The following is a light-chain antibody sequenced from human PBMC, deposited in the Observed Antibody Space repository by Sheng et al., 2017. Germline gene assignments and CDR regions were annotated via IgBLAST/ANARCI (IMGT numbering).Light chain of an antibody. CDR1: QSVSSNY. Sequence: EIVLTQSPGSLSLSAGERATLSCRASQSVSSNYLAWYQQKSGQAPRLLISGASSRATGIPDRFSGSGSGTDFTLTISRLEPEDFAVYYCQQYGSSPVFGGGTKVEIK. CDR3: QQYGSSPV. CDR2: GAS. J-gene: IGKJ4*01. V-gene: IGKV3-20*01.